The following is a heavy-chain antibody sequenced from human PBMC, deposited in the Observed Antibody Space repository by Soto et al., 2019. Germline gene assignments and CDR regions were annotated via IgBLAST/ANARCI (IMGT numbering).Heavy chain of an antibody. CDR1: GGSISSSSYY. V-gene: IGHV4-39*01. Sequence: PSETLSLTCTVSGGSISSSSYYWGWIRQPPGKGLEWIGSIYYSGSTYYNPSLKSRVTISVDTSKNQFSLKLRYVTAADTAVYYCARRGPTYYYYGMDVWGQGTTVTVSS. D-gene: IGHD5-12*01. J-gene: IGHJ6*02. CDR3: ARRGPTYYYYGMDV. CDR2: IYYSGST.